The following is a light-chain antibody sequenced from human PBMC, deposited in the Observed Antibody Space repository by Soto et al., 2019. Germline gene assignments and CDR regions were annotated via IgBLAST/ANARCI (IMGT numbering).Light chain of an antibody. CDR3: VLYMGSGAVV. V-gene: IGLV8-61*01. CDR2: NTN. Sequence: QAVVTQEPSFSVSPGGTVTLTCGLSSGSVSISYYPSWYQQTPGQAPRTVIYNTNARSSGVPDRFSGSILGNKAALTITGAQAYDESIYYCVLYMGSGAVVFGGGTKVTVL. J-gene: IGLJ2*01. CDR1: SGSVSISYY.